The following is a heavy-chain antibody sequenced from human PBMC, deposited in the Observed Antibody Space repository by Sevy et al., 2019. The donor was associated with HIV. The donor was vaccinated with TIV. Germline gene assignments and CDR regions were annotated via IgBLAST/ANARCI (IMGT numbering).Heavy chain of an antibody. CDR3: ARDLQYQLVYYYYYGMDV. V-gene: IGHV3-30*04. Sequence: GGSLRLSCAASGFTFSSYAMHWVRQAPGKGLEWVAVISYDGSNKYYADSVKGRFTISRDNSKNTLYLQMNSLRAEDTAVYYCARDLQYQLVYYYYYGMDVWGQGTTVTVSS. J-gene: IGHJ6*02. CDR1: GFTFSSYA. D-gene: IGHD4-4*01. CDR2: ISYDGSNK.